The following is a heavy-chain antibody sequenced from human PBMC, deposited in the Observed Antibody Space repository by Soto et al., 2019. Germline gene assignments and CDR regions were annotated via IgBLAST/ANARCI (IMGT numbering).Heavy chain of an antibody. V-gene: IGHV1-69*01. J-gene: IGHJ6*02. CDR3: FTVLVDAAATHGAYYYCGMDV. CDR2: IIPLFGTA. CDR1: GGTFSSYA. D-gene: IGHD6-13*01. Sequence: QVQLVQSGAEVKKPGSSVKVSCKASGGTFSSYAISWVRQAPGQGLAWMGGIIPLFGTANYAQKFQGRVTITADESTSTAYMELSSLRSEDTAVYYCFTVLVDAAATHGAYYYCGMDVWGQGTTVTVSS.